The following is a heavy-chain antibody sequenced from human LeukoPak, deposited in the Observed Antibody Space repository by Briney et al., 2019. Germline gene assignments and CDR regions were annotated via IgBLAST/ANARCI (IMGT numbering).Heavy chain of an antibody. CDR3: ARELSLDV. Sequence: GGSLRLSCAASGFTFSTYAMSWVRQAPGKGLEWVSAISSTSGSIYYADSVKGRFTISRDNAKNSLYLQMNSLRDGDTAVYYCARELSLDVWGQGTTVTVSS. CDR2: ISSTSGSI. J-gene: IGHJ6*02. CDR1: GFTFSTYA. V-gene: IGHV3-23*01.